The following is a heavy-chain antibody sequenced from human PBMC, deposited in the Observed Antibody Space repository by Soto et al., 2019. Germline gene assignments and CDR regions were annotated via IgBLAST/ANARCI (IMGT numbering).Heavy chain of an antibody. D-gene: IGHD1-26*01. CDR1: GGSISSYY. Sequence: QVQLQESGPGLVKPSETLSLTCTVSGGSISSYYWSWIRQPSGKGLEYIGYIYYSGSTNYNPSLKSRVTISVDTSKKQFALKLSSVTAADTAVYYCARSLYSGSYTNWFDPWGQGTLVTVSS. V-gene: IGHV4-59*01. CDR3: ARSLYSGSYTNWFDP. CDR2: IYYSGST. J-gene: IGHJ5*02.